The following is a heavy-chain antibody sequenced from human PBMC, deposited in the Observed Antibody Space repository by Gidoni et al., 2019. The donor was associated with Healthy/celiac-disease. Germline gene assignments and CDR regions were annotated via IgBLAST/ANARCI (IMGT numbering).Heavy chain of an antibody. J-gene: IGHJ6*02. V-gene: IGHV3-21*01. CDR1: GFTFSSYS. CDR3: AREQETYNWNDIYYYYGMDG. Sequence: EVQLAESGGGLVKPGVSLRLSCAASGFTFSSYSMNWVRQDPGKGLEWGSAISRSSSYIYYADSVKGRFTSSRDNAKTLLYVQMNSLRAEDTAVYYCAREQETYNWNDIYYYYGMDGWGQGTTVTVSS. CDR2: ISRSSSYI. D-gene: IGHD1-20*01.